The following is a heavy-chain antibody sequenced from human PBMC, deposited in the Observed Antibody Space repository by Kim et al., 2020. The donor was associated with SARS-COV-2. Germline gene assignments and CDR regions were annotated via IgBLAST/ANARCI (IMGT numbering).Heavy chain of an antibody. Sequence: GGSLRLSCAASGFTLDEYAMHWVRQAPGKGLEWVSSISWNSVSIEYADSVKGRFTISRDNAKNSLYLQMNSLTAEDTAFYYCAKGRRGRIVVAGHDAFDIWGQGTMVTVSS. CDR1: GFTLDEYA. CDR2: ISWNSVSI. V-gene: IGHV3-9*01. D-gene: IGHD6-13*01. CDR3: AKGRRGRIVVAGHDAFDI. J-gene: IGHJ3*02.